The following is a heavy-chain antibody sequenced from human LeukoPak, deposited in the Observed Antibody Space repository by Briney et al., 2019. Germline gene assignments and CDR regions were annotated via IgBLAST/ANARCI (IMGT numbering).Heavy chain of an antibody. J-gene: IGHJ3*02. CDR3: ARSGPITMIVVVITPHDAFDI. V-gene: IGHV1-18*01. Sequence: GASVKVSCKASGYTFTSYGISWVRQAPGQGVEWMGWISAYNGNTNYAQKLQGRVTMTTDTSTSTAYMELRSLRSDDTAVYYCARSGPITMIVVVITPHDAFDIWGQGTMVTVSS. D-gene: IGHD3-22*01. CDR2: ISAYNGNT. CDR1: GYTFTSYG.